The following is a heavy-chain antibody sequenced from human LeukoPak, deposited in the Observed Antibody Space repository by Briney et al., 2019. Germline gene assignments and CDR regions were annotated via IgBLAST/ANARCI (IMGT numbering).Heavy chain of an antibody. D-gene: IGHD3-22*01. CDR1: GFSLSTSGVG. CDR2: IYWNDDK. Sequence: ESGPTLVKPTQTLTLTCTFSGFSLSTSGVGVGWIRQPPGKALEWLALIYWNDDKRYSPSLKSRLTITKDTSKSQVVLTMTNMDPVDTATYYCAHSKDKRVYYYDGRGYWYFDLWGRGTLVTVSS. J-gene: IGHJ2*01. CDR3: AHSKDKRVYYYDGRGYWYFDL. V-gene: IGHV2-5*01.